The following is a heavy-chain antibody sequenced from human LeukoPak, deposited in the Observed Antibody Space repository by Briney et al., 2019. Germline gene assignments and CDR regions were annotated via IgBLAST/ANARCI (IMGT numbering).Heavy chain of an antibody. D-gene: IGHD4-11*01. V-gene: IGHV3-21*01. Sequence: PGGSLRLSCAASGFAFSSYGMHWVRQAPGKGLEWVSAITSRGTHIYNADSVKGRFTISRDNAENSAYLQMSSLRAEDTAVYYCARVAQGATTENYYYYYMDVWGKGTTVTVSS. CDR2: ITSRGTHI. CDR1: GFAFSSYG. J-gene: IGHJ6*03. CDR3: ARVAQGATTENYYYYYMDV.